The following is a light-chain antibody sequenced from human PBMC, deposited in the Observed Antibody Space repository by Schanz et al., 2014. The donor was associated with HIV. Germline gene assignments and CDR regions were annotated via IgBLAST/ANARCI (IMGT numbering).Light chain of an antibody. CDR3: QQYHSSAWT. CDR2: QAS. J-gene: IGKJ1*01. V-gene: IGKV1-5*03. Sequence: DVQMTQSPSTLSASVGDRVTITCRASQNIGFWLTWYQQKPGKAPNLLIFQASTLNSGVPSRFSGSGSGTEFTLTICRLQPDDSATYYCQQYHSSAWTFGQGTRLEIK. CDR1: QNIGFW.